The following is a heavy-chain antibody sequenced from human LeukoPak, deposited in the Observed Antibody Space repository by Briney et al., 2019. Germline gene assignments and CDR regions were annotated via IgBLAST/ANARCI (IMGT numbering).Heavy chain of an antibody. CDR3: ARDNDDGDYVGWFDP. CDR1: GASISSGYYY. CDR2: IYYSGTT. V-gene: IGHV4-30-4*01. Sequence: SETLSLTCTVSGASISSGYYYWSWLRQSPGKGLEWIGYIYYSGTTYYSPSLKSRLTISLDTSKNHLSLKLTSVTAADTAIYYCARDNDDGDYVGWFDPWGQGTLVTVSS. J-gene: IGHJ5*02. D-gene: IGHD4-17*01.